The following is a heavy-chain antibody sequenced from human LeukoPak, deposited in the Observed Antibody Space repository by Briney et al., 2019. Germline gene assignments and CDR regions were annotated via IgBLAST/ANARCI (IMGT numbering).Heavy chain of an antibody. J-gene: IGHJ4*02. CDR3: ASQFWWAAVPDTALDD. V-gene: IGHV3-7*05. CDR1: GFTFSNYW. Sequence: GGSLRLTCAASGFTFSNYWMRWVRQAPGKGLQWVANIKEDGGEKYYVDSVKGRFAISRDNAKNSLYLQMSSLTTEDTAVYYCASQFWWAAVPDTALDDWGQGTLVTVST. CDR2: IKEDGGEK. D-gene: IGHD6-19*01.